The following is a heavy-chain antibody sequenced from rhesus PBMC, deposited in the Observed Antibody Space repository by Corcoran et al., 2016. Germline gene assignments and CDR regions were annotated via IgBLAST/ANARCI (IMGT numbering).Heavy chain of an antibody. CDR3: ARAPNFGFDY. Sequence: QVQLPESGPGLVKPPETLSLTWAVSGGSFSGYLWGWFRQTQGKGLECIGHISSGWSNYLNPALKIRVTLSVDPSKNQVSRKLSAGTAADTAVYYCARAPNFGFDYWGQGFLVTVSS. CDR1: GGSFSGYL. J-gene: IGHJ4*01. V-gene: IGHV4S14*01. CDR2: ISSGWSN.